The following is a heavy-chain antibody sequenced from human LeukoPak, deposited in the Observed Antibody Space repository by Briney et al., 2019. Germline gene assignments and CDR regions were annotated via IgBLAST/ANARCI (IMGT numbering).Heavy chain of an antibody. D-gene: IGHD4-23*01. Sequence: PGGSLRLSCAASGVTFSSYAMHWVRKAPGKGLEWVAFISYDGSNKYYADSVKGRFTISRDNSKNTLYLQMNSLRAEDTAVYYCARDRGTVARYFDYRGQGTLVTVSS. CDR1: GVTFSSYA. CDR3: ARDRGTVARYFDY. V-gene: IGHV3-30-3*01. J-gene: IGHJ4*02. CDR2: ISYDGSNK.